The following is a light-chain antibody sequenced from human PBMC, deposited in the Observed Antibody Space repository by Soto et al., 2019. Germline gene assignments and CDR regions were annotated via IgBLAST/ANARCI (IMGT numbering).Light chain of an antibody. V-gene: IGKV3-15*01. J-gene: IGKJ4*01. Sequence: DIVMTQSPATLSVAPGERVTFSCRASQGVSRKLAWYQHKPGQAPRLLIYGASTRATGIPARFSGSGSGTEFTLTISSLQSEDFAVYYCQQYKNWPLTFGGGTKVEIK. CDR3: QQYKNWPLT. CDR2: GAS. CDR1: QGVSRK.